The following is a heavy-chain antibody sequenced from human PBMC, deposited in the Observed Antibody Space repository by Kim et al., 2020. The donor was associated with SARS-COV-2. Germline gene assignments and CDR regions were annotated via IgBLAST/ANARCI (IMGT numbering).Heavy chain of an antibody. D-gene: IGHD5-18*01. CDR3: AMVRYSYGFGIDY. V-gene: IGHV3-43*01. J-gene: IGHJ4*02. Sequence: SVNDRITISRDNSKSTLYQQMNSLKTEETAMYYCAMVRYSYGFGIDYWGQGTLVTVSS.